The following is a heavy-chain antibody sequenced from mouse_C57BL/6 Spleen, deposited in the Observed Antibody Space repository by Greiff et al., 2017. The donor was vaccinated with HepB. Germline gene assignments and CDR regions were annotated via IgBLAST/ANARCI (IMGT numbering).Heavy chain of an antibody. CDR2: IHPNSGST. D-gene: IGHD1-1*01. CDR1: GYTFTSYW. V-gene: IGHV1-64*01. J-gene: IGHJ3*01. CDR3: AGDYGSSYVRFAY. Sequence: VQLQQSGAELVKPGASVKLSCKASGYTFTSYWMHWVKQRPGQGLEWIGMIHPNSGSTNYNEKFKSKATLTVDKSSSTAYMQLSSLTSEDSAVYYWAGDYGSSYVRFAYWGQWTLVTVSA.